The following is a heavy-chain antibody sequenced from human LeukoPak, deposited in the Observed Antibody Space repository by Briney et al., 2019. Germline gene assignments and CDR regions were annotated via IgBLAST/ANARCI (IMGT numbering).Heavy chain of an antibody. Sequence: GGSLRLSCAASEFTFSRYAMHWVRQAPGKGLEWVSLISYDGSNKYYADSVKGRFTISRDDSKNTLYLQMSSLRAEDTAVYHCAKDYDFWSGYMNYGMDVWGQGTTVTVSS. CDR2: ISYDGSNK. J-gene: IGHJ6*02. D-gene: IGHD3-3*01. CDR1: EFTFSRYA. CDR3: AKDYDFWSGYMNYGMDV. V-gene: IGHV3-30*18.